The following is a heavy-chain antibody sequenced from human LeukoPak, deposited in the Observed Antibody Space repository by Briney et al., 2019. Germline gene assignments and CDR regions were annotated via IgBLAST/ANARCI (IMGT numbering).Heavy chain of an antibody. CDR3: ARVGRYCTNGVCYYAY. CDR1: GGTFSSYA. J-gene: IGHJ4*02. Sequence: ASVKVSCKASGGTFSSYAISWVRQAPGQGLEWMGGIIPIFGTANYAQKLQGRVTMTTDTSTSTAYMELRSLRSDDTAVYYCARVGRYCTNGVCYYAYWGQGTLVTVSS. CDR2: IIPIFGTA. V-gene: IGHV1-69*05. D-gene: IGHD2-8*01.